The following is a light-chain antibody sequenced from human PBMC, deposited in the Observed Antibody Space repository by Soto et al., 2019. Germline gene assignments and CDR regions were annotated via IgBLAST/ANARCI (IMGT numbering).Light chain of an antibody. CDR3: QQCGGSPT. CDR1: QSVSSN. CDR2: GAS. V-gene: IGKV3-20*01. Sequence: VMRQSPATLSVSPGERATLSCRASQSVSSNLAWYQQKPGQAPRLLIYGASSRATGIPDRFSGSGSGTDFTLTISRLEAEDFAMYYCQQCGGSPTFGQGTKVDIK. J-gene: IGKJ1*01.